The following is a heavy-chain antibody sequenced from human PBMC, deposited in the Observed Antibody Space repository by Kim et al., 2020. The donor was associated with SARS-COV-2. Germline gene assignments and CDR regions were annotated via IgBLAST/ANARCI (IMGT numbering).Heavy chain of an antibody. CDR1: GFTFSDSW. Sequence: GGSLRLSCAASGFTFSDSWMDWVRQTAGGGLLWVARINPDGTSTYHPDSVKGRFAISRDNSKNTLYLQMNSLRTEDTAVYYCFRGGVDFWGQGTLVTVSS. CDR3: FRGGVDF. V-gene: IGHV3-74*01. D-gene: IGHD3-10*01. CDR2: INPDGTST. J-gene: IGHJ4*02.